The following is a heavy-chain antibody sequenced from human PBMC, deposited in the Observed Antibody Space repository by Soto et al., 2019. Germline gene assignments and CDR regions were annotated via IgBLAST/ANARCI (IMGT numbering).Heavy chain of an antibody. Sequence: EVQLLESGGGLVQPGGSLRLSCAASGFTFSSYAMSWVRQAPGKGLEWVSAISGSGGSTYYADSVKGRFTISRDNSKNTLYMQMNSLRAEDTAVYYCAKGIRSEIQPPNYGMDVWGHGTTVTVSS. V-gene: IGHV3-23*01. CDR2: ISGSGGST. J-gene: IGHJ6*02. D-gene: IGHD5-18*01. CDR1: GFTFSSYA. CDR3: AKGIRSEIQPPNYGMDV.